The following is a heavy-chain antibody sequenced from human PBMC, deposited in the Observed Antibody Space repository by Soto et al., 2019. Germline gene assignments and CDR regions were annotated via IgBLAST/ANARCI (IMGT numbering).Heavy chain of an antibody. Sequence: AGSLRLSCAASGFTFSSYAIHWVRQAPATGLEWVAVISYDGGNKYYADSVKGRFTISIDNSKNTLYLQMNSLRAEDTAVYYCARDRRSSGWKYYYCMDVWGQGTTVTVSS. D-gene: IGHD6-19*01. V-gene: IGHV3-30-3*01. CDR2: ISYDGGNK. CDR1: GFTFSSYA. J-gene: IGHJ6*02. CDR3: ARDRRSSGWKYYYCMDV.